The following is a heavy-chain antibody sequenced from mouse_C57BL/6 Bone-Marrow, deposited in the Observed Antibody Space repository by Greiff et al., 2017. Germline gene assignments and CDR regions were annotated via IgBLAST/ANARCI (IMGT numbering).Heavy chain of an antibody. CDR3: ARDLDGTDY. Sequence: EVKLQESGGGLVKPGGSLKLSCAASGFTFSSYAMSWVRQTPEKRLEWVATISDGGSYTYYPDNVKGRFTISRDNAKNNLYLQMSHLKSEDTAMYYCARDLDGTDYWGQGTTLTVSS. D-gene: IGHD4-1*01. CDR1: GFTFSSYA. J-gene: IGHJ2*01. CDR2: ISDGGSYT. V-gene: IGHV5-4*01.